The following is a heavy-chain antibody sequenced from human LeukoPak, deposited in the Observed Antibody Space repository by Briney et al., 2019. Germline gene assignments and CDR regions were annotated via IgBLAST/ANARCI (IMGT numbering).Heavy chain of an antibody. D-gene: IGHD3-3*01. V-gene: IGHV3-7*03. CDR1: GFTFGKYW. CDR3: ARDQYDTWSRRGNFDS. CDR2: IKLDGSEK. J-gene: IGHJ4*02. Sequence: GSLRLSCVASGFTFGKYWMSWVRQAPGKGLEWVANIKLDGSEKNYVDSVKGRFTISRDNTKNSLYLQMNSLRAEDTAVFYCARDQYDTWSRRGNFDSWGQGTLVIVSS.